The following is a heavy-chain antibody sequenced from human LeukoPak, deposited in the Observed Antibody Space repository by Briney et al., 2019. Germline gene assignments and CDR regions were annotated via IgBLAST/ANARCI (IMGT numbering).Heavy chain of an antibody. V-gene: IGHV4-34*01. D-gene: IGHD2-15*01. CDR1: GGSISGYY. J-gene: IGHJ4*02. Sequence: SETLSLTCAVYGGSISGYYWSWIRQPQGKGLEWIGEINHSGSTNYNPSLKSRVTISVDTSKNQFSLKLSSVTAADTAVYYCARVRCGGSCHFDYWGQGTLVTVSS. CDR2: INHSGST. CDR3: ARVRCGGSCHFDY.